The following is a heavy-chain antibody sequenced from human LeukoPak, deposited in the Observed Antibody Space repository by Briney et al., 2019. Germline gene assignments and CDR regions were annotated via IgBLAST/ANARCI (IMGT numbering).Heavy chain of an antibody. CDR2: IYWNDDQ. V-gene: IGHV2-5*01. CDR1: GFSLNTTGVA. Sequence: SGPTLVKPTQTLTLTCTVSGFSLNTTGVAVGWIRQPPGKALEWLALIYWNDDQRYSPPLRSRLTITKDTSKKHGFLTMTSVDPVDTATFFCAHSGYDRSGYFFIQPFDSWGHGTLVTVSS. J-gene: IGHJ5*01. CDR3: AHSGYDRSGYFFIQPFDS. D-gene: IGHD3-22*01.